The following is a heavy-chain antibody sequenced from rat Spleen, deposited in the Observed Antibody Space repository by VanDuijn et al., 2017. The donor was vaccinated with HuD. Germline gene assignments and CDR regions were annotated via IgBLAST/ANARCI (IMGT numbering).Heavy chain of an antibody. V-gene: IGHV2-43*01. J-gene: IGHJ3*01. Sequence: QVQLKESGPGLVQPSQTLSLTCTVSGFSLTSYHVSWVRQPPGKGLEWMGVIWTGGSTAYNLLLKSRLSINRDTSKSQVFLKMNSLQTEDTATYYCARDLYGGYTSHWFAYWGQGTLVTVSS. CDR1: GFSLTSYH. CDR3: ARDLYGGYTSHWFAY. D-gene: IGHD1-11*01. CDR2: IWTGGST.